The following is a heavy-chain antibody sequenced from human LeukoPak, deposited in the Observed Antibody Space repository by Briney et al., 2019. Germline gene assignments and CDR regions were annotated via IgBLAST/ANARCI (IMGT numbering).Heavy chain of an antibody. CDR3: AKDRDYYDTPFDY. V-gene: IGHV3-23*01. CDR1: GFTFSSDA. Sequence: GGSLRLSCAASGFTFSSDAMSWVRQAPGKGLEWVSAISGSGGSTYYADSVKGRFTISRDNSKNTLYLQMNSLRAEDTAVYYCAKDRDYYDTPFDYWGQGTLVTVSS. J-gene: IGHJ4*02. D-gene: IGHD3-22*01. CDR2: ISGSGGST.